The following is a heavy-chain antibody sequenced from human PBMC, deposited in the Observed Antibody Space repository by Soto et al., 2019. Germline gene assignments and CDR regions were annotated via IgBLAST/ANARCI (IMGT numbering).Heavy chain of an antibody. J-gene: IGHJ4*02. CDR1: GDSISSAGYS. CDR2: ISYTGNT. V-gene: IGHV4-39*01. Sequence: SETLSLTCTVSGDSISSAGYSWGWIRQPPGKGLEYIGTISYTGNTYYNSSLMSRVTISLDTSKNQFSLKLSSVTAADTAVYYCASSGWWYFDYWGQGPLVTVSS. D-gene: IGHD6-19*01. CDR3: ASSGWWYFDY.